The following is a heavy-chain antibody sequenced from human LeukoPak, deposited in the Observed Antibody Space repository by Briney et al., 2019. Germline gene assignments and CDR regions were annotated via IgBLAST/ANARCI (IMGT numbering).Heavy chain of an antibody. CDR3: ARDSDYDYVWGSYRYFDY. Sequence: SETLSLTCTVSGGSIGSYYWSWIRQPPGKGLEWIGYIYYSGSTNYNPSLKSRVTISVDTSKNQFSLKLSSVTAADTAVYYCARDSDYDYVWGSYRYFDYWGQGTLVTVSS. CDR1: GGSIGSYY. CDR2: IYYSGST. J-gene: IGHJ4*02. V-gene: IGHV4-59*01. D-gene: IGHD3-16*02.